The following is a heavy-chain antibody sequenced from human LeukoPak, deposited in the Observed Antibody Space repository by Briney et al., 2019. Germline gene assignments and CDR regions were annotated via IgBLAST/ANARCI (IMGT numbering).Heavy chain of an antibody. CDR2: IYYSGST. CDR3: ATYDSSGLDY. Sequence: SETLSLTCTVSGGSISSYYWSWIRQPPGKGLEWIGYIYYSGSTNYNPSLKSRVTISVDTSKNQFSLKLGSVTAADTAVYYCATYDSSGLDYWGQGTLVTVSS. J-gene: IGHJ4*02. CDR1: GGSISSYY. V-gene: IGHV4-59*08. D-gene: IGHD3-22*01.